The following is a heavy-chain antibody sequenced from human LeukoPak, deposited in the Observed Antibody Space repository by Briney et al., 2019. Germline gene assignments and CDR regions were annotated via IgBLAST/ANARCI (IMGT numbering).Heavy chain of an antibody. D-gene: IGHD5-12*01. CDR1: GRSTWSYY. V-gene: IGHV4-59*08. Sequence: PSDTLSLTCTLSGRSTWSYYWSWIRQPPGNGLEWIGYIDNSGSTDYTPSLKSRVMISVDTSKNQFSQKLSSVTAADTGVYYCARVMVATAAAYCYYGMDVWGQGTTVTVSS. J-gene: IGHJ6*02. CDR2: IDNSGST. CDR3: ARVMVATAAAYCYYGMDV.